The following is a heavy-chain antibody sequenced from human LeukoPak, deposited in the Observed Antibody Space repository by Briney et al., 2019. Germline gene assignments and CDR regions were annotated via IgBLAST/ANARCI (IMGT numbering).Heavy chain of an antibody. J-gene: IGHJ4*02. CDR3: ARSKGKVVTFDY. D-gene: IGHD4-23*01. CDR1: GGSISSYY. Sequence: KPSETLSLTCTVSGGSISSYYWSWIRQPPGKGLEWIGYIYYSGSTNCNPSLKSRVTISVDTSKNQFSLKLSSVTAADTAVYYCARSKGKVVTFDYWGQGTLVTVSS. V-gene: IGHV4-59*01. CDR2: IYYSGST.